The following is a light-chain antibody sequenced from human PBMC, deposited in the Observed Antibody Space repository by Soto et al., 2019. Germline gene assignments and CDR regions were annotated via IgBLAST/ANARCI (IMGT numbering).Light chain of an antibody. J-gene: IGKJ4*01. Sequence: EIVLTQSPATLSLSPGERANLSCRASQSVNSYLAWYQQKPGQGPRLLIYDASNRAPGIPARYSGSGSGTDFTLTISSREPEDLAVYYCQQRSNWPPAFGGGTKEEIK. V-gene: IGKV3-11*01. CDR1: QSVNSY. CDR2: DAS. CDR3: QQRSNWPPA.